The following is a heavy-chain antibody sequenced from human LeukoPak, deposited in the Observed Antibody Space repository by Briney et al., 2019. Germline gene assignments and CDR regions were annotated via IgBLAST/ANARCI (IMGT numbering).Heavy chain of an antibody. CDR2: IRSKAYGGTT. CDR3: TRGAYCGGDCYDY. CDR1: GFTFGDYA. V-gene: IGHV3-49*03. D-gene: IGHD2-21*01. J-gene: IGHJ4*02. Sequence: PGGSLRLSCTASGFTFGDYAMSWFRQAPGKGLEWVGFIRSKAYGGTTEYAASVKGRFTISRDDSKSIAYLQMNSLKTEDTAVYYCTRGAYCGGDCYDYWGQGTLVTVSS.